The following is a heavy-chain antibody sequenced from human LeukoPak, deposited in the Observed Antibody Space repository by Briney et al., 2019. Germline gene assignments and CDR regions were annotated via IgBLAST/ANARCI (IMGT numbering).Heavy chain of an antibody. J-gene: IGHJ4*02. D-gene: IGHD1-1*01. V-gene: IGHV3-48*03. CDR1: GFNFTSYD. Sequence: GGSLTLSCVAAGFNFTSYDFNWVRQAPGQGLQSASYISNGGGTISYADSVKGRFTISRDNAKNSLYLQRNSLRAEDTAVYYCARDAQAGTTSMGFDYWGQGTLVTVSS. CDR2: ISNGGGTI. CDR3: ARDAQAGTTSMGFDY.